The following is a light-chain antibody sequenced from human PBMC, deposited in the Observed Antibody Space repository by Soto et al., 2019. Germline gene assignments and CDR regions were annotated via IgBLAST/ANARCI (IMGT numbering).Light chain of an antibody. J-gene: IGLJ1*01. CDR2: DVS. V-gene: IGLV2-14*01. CDR1: SSDVGGYKY. Sequence: QSALTQPASVSGSPGQSITISCTGTSSDVGGYKYVSWYQQHPGKAPKLMIYDVSNRPSGASNRFSGSKSGNTASLTISGLQAEDEADYYCSSYTDSNTLVFGTGTKVTVL. CDR3: SSYTDSNTLV.